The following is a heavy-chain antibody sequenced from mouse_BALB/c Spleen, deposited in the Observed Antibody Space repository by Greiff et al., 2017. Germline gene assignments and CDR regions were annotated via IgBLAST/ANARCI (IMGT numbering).Heavy chain of an antibody. Sequence: VQLQQSGPGLVQPSQSLSITCTVSGFSLTSYGVHWVRQSPGKGLEWLRVIWSGGSTDYNAAFISRLSISKDNSKSQVFFKMNSLQANDTAIYYCARKERYDAYAMDYWGQGTSVTVSS. CDR2: IWSGGST. V-gene: IGHV2-2*02. CDR1: GFSLTSYG. J-gene: IGHJ4*01. D-gene: IGHD2-14*01. CDR3: ARKERYDAYAMDY.